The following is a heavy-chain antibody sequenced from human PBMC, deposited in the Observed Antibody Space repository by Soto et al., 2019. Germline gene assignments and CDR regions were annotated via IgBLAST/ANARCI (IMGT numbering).Heavy chain of an antibody. CDR3: ATGGYCTTTSCYNFFDY. D-gene: IGHD2-2*02. J-gene: IGHJ4*02. CDR2: IYPGDSDT. Sequence: GESLKISCKGSGYSFATYWIGWVRQMPGKGLEGMGIIYPGDSDTRYSPSFQGQVTISADKSINTAYLQWSSLKASDTAMYYCATGGYCTTTSCYNFFDYWGQGSLVTVSS. CDR1: GYSFATYW. V-gene: IGHV5-51*01.